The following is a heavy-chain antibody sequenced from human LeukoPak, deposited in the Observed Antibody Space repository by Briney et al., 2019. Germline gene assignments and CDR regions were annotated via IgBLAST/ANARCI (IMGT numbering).Heavy chain of an antibody. CDR3: ARDGRSAWYEDS. Sequence: GGSLRLSCAASGFTFSGYSMNWVRQAPGKGLEWVSSISSTSSYIYYADSVKGRFTISRGNAKNSLFLQMNNVRVEDAAVYFCARDGRSAWYEDSWGQGTLVTVSS. CDR2: ISSTSSYI. CDR1: GFTFSGYS. J-gene: IGHJ4*02. D-gene: IGHD6-13*01. V-gene: IGHV3-21*01.